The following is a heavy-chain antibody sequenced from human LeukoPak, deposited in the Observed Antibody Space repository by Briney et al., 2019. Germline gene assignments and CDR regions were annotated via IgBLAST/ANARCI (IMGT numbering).Heavy chain of an antibody. CDR1: GFTFNTYS. CDR3: ARDDRDWGYSYGYEVSAWFDP. V-gene: IGHV3-21*01. CDR2: ISDSGGGT. J-gene: IGHJ5*02. Sequence: GGSLRLSCAASGFTFNTYSMNWARQAPGKGLEWVSTISDSGGGTYYADSVKGRFTISRDNAKNSLYLQMSSLRAEDTAVYYCARDDRDWGYSYGYEVSAWFDPWGQGTLVTV. D-gene: IGHD5-18*01.